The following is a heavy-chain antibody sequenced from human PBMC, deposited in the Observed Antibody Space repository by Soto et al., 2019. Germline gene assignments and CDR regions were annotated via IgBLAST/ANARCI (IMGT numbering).Heavy chain of an antibody. CDR3: ARLGGVVAASDFDY. Sequence: SETLSLTCTVSGDSISTSGYYWGWVRQPPGKGLEWGGTIYYSGSTYYNPSLKSRVTISIHTSENQFSLKLTSVTAADTAVYYCARLGGVVAASDFDYWGQGTLVTVS. V-gene: IGHV4-39*01. J-gene: IGHJ4*02. CDR1: GDSISTSGYY. CDR2: IYYSGST. D-gene: IGHD2-15*01.